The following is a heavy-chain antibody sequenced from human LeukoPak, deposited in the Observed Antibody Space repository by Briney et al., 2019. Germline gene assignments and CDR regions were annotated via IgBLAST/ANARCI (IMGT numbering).Heavy chain of an antibody. CDR2: LGSDGRT. J-gene: IGHJ6*03. CDR1: GFTFSNAW. V-gene: IGHV3-23*01. D-gene: IGHD2-2*01. Sequence: HPGGSLRLSCAASGFTFSNAWMSWVRQAPGKGLEWVSGLGSDGRTHYADSVKGRFTISRDNSKNTLYLQTNSLRAEDTAVYYCAKSLESTNYYYHMDVWGKGTTVTISS. CDR3: AKSLESTNYYYHMDV.